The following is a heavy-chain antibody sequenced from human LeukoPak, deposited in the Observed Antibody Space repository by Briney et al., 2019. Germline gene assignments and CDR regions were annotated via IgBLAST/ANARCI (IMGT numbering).Heavy chain of an antibody. Sequence: PGGSLRLSCAASGFTFSSYAMSCVRQAPGKGLEWVSAISGSGGSTYYADSVKGRFTISRDNSKNTLYLQMNSLRAEDTAVYYCAKERDIVVVVAVPDAFDIWGQGTMVTVSS. D-gene: IGHD2-15*01. V-gene: IGHV3-23*01. CDR2: ISGSGGST. CDR1: GFTFSSYA. CDR3: AKERDIVVVVAVPDAFDI. J-gene: IGHJ3*02.